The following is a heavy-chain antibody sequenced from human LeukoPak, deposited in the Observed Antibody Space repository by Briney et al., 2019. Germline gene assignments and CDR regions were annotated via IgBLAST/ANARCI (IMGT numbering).Heavy chain of an antibody. V-gene: IGHV3-7*01. D-gene: IGHD6-13*01. CDR2: IKQDGSEK. CDR1: GFTFSTYW. Sequence: GGSLRLSCAASGFTFSTYWMSWVRQAPGKGLEGVANIKQDGSEKYYVDSVKGRFTISRDNDKNSLYLQMNSLRAEDTAVYYCARRWYSSTRNNYYYYYMDVWGKGTTVTVSS. J-gene: IGHJ6*03. CDR3: ARRWYSSTRNNYYYYYMDV.